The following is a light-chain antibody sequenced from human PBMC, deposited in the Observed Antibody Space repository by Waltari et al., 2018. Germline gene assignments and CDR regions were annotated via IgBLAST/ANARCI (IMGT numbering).Light chain of an antibody. CDR3: QQRSNWPMYT. V-gene: IGKV3-11*01. Sequence: EIVLTQSPATLSVSSGESATHSCSASQSVGTFLAWFQQKPGQAPRLLIYDASKRATGIPARFSGSGSGTDFSLTIRSLEPEDFAIYYCQQRSNWPMYTFGQGTKLEIK. J-gene: IGKJ2*01. CDR1: QSVGTF. CDR2: DAS.